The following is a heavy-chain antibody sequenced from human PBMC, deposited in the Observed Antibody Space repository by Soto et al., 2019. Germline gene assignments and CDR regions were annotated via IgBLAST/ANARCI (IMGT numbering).Heavy chain of an antibody. J-gene: IGHJ6*02. CDR1: GFTFDDYA. V-gene: IGHV3-9*01. CDR3: AKAAITMVRGVISYYGMDV. D-gene: IGHD3-10*01. CDR2: ISWNSGSI. Sequence: EVQLVESGGGLVQPGRSLRLSCAASGFTFDDYAMHWVRQAPGKGLEWVSGISWNSGSIGYADSVKGRFTISRDNAKNSLYLQMNSPRAEDTGLYYCAKAAITMVRGVISYYGMDVWGQGTTVTVSS.